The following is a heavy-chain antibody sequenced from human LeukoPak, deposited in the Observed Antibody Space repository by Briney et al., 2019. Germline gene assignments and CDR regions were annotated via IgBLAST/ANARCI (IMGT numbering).Heavy chain of an antibody. V-gene: IGHV4-59*01. CDR1: GGSISSYY. CDR3: ARADYDFWSGYIFDY. J-gene: IGHJ4*02. CDR2: IYYSGST. Sequence: SETLSLTCTVSGGSISSYYWSWIRQPPGKGLEWIGYIYYSGSTNYNPSLKSRVTISVDTSKNQFSLKLSSVTAADTAVYYCARADYDFWSGYIFDYWGQGTLVTVSS. D-gene: IGHD3-3*01.